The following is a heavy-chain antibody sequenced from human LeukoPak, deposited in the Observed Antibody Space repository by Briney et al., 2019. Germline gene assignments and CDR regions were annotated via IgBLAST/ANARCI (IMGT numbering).Heavy chain of an antibody. CDR2: ISYSGGP. D-gene: IGHD2-15*01. CDR3: AKQPRFCSGGSCYSHWDFDL. V-gene: IGHV4-38-2*01. J-gene: IGHJ2*01. CDR1: DYSISSGYY. Sequence: TETLSLTRSVSDYSISSGYYWGWTRQPPGKGREWIGRISYSGGPHYNPPLKSRVTISVNTSKIPLSLNLSPVTAEDTAVYYCAKQPRFCSGGSCYSHWDFDLWGRGTLVTVSS.